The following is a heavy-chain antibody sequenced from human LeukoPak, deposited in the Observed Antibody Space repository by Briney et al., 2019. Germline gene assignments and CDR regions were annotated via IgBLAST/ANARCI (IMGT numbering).Heavy chain of an antibody. CDR1: GYTFTGYY. Sequence: ASVKVSCKASGYTFTGYYMHWVRQAPGQGLEWMGWINPNSGGTNYAQKFQGRVTMTRDTSISTAYMELSRLRSDDTVVYYCARDSGFWSGYSRYNWFDPWGQGTLVTVSS. D-gene: IGHD3-3*01. J-gene: IGHJ5*02. CDR3: ARDSGFWSGYSRYNWFDP. CDR2: INPNSGGT. V-gene: IGHV1-2*02.